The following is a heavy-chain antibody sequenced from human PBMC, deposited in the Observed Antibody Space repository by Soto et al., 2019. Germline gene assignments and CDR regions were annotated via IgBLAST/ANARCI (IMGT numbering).Heavy chain of an antibody. CDR2: IYYSGST. J-gene: IGHJ4*02. Sequence: PSETLSLTCTVSGGSISSYYWSWIRQPPGKGLEWIGYIYYSGSTNYNPSLKSRVTISVDTSKNQFSLKLSSVTAADTAVYYCASVSRFGELLTPDYFDYRAQRTFVTVSS. D-gene: IGHD3-10*01. V-gene: IGHV4-59*01. CDR1: GGSISSYY. CDR3: ASVSRFGELLTPDYFDY.